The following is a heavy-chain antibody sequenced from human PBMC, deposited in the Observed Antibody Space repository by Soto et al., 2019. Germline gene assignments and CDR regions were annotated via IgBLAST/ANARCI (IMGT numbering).Heavy chain of an antibody. V-gene: IGHV3-23*01. Sequence: ELQLLESGGGLVQPGGSLRLSCAASGFTCNNYAMTWVRQAPGKGLDWVSAISGGADTTSYADSVKGRFTVSRDGSKNTLYLQMSSLRAEDTAIYYCAKGRGGSGSLTPRVDFWGQGTLVTFSS. CDR3: AKGRGGSGSLTPRVDF. D-gene: IGHD3-10*01. CDR2: ISGGADTT. CDR1: GFTCNNYA. J-gene: IGHJ4*02.